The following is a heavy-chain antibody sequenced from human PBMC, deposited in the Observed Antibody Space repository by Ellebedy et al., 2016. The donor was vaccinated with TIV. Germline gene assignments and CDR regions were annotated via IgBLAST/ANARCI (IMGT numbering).Heavy chain of an antibody. CDR3: ARGPPIAARTSWFDP. CDR1: GFTFSSYS. V-gene: IGHV3-48*04. D-gene: IGHD6-13*01. CDR2: ISSTSSTI. Sequence: GGSLRLXCAASGFTFSSYSMNWVRQALGKGLEWVSYISSTSSTIYYADSVKGRFTISRDNAKNSLYLQMNSLRAEDTAVYYCARGPPIAARTSWFDPWGQGTLVTVSS. J-gene: IGHJ5*02.